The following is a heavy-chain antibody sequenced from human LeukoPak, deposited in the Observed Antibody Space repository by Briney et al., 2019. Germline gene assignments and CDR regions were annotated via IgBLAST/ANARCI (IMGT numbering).Heavy chain of an antibody. CDR2: ISSSGSTI. CDR1: GFTFSDYY. CDR3: ASKKEYGSGSSRMPFDY. Sequence: PGGSLRLSCAASGFTFSDYYMSWIRQAPGKGLEWVSYISSSGSTIYYADSVKGRFTISRDNAKNSLYLQMNSLRAEDTAVYYCASKKEYGSGSSRMPFDYWGQGTLVTVSS. V-gene: IGHV3-11*04. J-gene: IGHJ4*02. D-gene: IGHD3-10*01.